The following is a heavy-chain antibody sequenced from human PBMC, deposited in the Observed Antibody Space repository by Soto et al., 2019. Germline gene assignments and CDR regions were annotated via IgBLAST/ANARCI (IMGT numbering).Heavy chain of an antibody. CDR3: ARGVNGYYYVDY. CDR2: INRDGDRT. CDR1: GFTSSSYW. Sequence: EVQLVESGGTLVQPGGSLRLSCAASGFTSSSYWVHWVRQAPGKGLVWVSRINRDGDRTDYADSVKGRFAVSRDNAKNTVLLQMNSLRAEDTAVYYCARGVNGYYYVDYWGPGTLVTVSS. D-gene: IGHD2-8*01. V-gene: IGHV3-74*01. J-gene: IGHJ4*02.